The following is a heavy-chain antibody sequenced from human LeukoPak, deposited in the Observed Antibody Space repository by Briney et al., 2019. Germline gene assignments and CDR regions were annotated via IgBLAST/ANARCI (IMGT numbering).Heavy chain of an antibody. CDR3: SRDSHRMVGRVIVSLNY. J-gene: IGHJ4*02. Sequence: PGGSLRLSCAASGFTFSSYWLSWVRQAPGKGLEWVANIKQDGSEKYYVDSVKGRFTISRDNAKNSVYLQMNSLRAEDTAVYYCSRDSHRMVGRVIVSLNYWGQGTLVTVSS. CDR2: IKQDGSEK. V-gene: IGHV3-7*01. CDR1: GFTFSSYW. D-gene: IGHD3-16*02.